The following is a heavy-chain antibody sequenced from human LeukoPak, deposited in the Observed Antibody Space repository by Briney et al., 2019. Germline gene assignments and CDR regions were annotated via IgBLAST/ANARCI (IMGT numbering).Heavy chain of an antibody. CDR2: IRDDGSEE. CDR3: ATSSSSSY. Sequence: QSGGSLRLSCAASGFTFSSYAMSWVRQAPGKGLEWVANIRDDGSEEHYVDSVRGRFTISRDNAKNSLYLQMTSLRAEDTAVYYCATSSSSSYWGQGTLVTVSS. V-gene: IGHV3-7*03. D-gene: IGHD6-6*01. J-gene: IGHJ4*02. CDR1: GFTFSSYA.